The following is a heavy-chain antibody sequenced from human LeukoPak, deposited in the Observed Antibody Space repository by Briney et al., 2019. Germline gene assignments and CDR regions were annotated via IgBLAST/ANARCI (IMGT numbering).Heavy chain of an antibody. CDR3: ASVDQGRDAFDI. V-gene: IGHV4-59*08. D-gene: IGHD2-15*01. J-gene: IGHJ3*02. CDR1: GGSISSYY. Sequence: SETLSLTCTVSGGSISSYYWSWIRQPPGKGLEWIGYIYYSGSTNYNPSLKSRVTISVDTSKNQFSLKLSSVTAADTAVYYCASVDQGRDAFDIWGQGTMVTVSS. CDR2: IYYSGST.